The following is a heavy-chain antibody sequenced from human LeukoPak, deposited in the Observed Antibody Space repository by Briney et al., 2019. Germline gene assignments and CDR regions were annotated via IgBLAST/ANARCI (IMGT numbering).Heavy chain of an antibody. J-gene: IGHJ4*02. D-gene: IGHD3-22*01. CDR2: ISSDGSST. V-gene: IGHV3-74*01. CDR3: AVDSSGYYSGY. CDR1: GFTFSSYW. Sequence: PGGSLRLSCAASGFTFSSYWMHWVRQAPGKGLVWVSRISSDGSSTSYADSVKGRFTISRDNAKNTLYLQMNSLRAEDTAVYYCAVDSSGYYSGYWGQGTLVTVSS.